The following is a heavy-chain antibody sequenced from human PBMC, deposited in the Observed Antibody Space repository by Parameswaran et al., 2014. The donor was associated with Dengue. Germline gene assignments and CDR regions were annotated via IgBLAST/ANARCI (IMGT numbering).Heavy chain of an antibody. Sequence: GGSLRLSCTASGFAFRSYEMSWVRQAPGKGLEWISYIGTTGTLIYYADSVKGRFIISRDNAKNSLYLHMNSLRAEDTALYYCTISVAASDHYYGMNVWGQGTTVTVSS. CDR2: IGTTGTLI. J-gene: IGHJ6*02. CDR1: GFAFRSYE. CDR3: TISVAASDHYYGMNV. V-gene: IGHV3-48*03. D-gene: IGHD5-24*01.